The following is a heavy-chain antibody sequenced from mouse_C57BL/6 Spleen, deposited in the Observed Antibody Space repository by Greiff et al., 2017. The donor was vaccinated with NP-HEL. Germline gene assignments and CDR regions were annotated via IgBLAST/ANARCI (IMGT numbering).Heavy chain of an antibody. V-gene: IGHV1-76*01. D-gene: IGHD3-2*02. CDR3: ARSPAAQATWFAY. CDR1: GYTFTDYY. J-gene: IGHJ3*01. Sequence: QVQLQQSGAELVRPGASVKLSCKASGYTFTDYYINWVKQRPGQGLEWIARIYPGSGNTYYNEKFKGKATLTAEKSSSTAYMQLSSLTSEDSAVYFCARSPAAQATWFAYWGQGTLVTVSA. CDR2: IYPGSGNT.